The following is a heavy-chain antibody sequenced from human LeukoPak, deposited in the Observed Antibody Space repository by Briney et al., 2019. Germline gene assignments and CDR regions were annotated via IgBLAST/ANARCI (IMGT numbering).Heavy chain of an antibody. V-gene: IGHV3-23*01. CDR2: ISGSGGST. Sequence: GGSLRLSCAASGFTFSSYGMSWVRQAPGKGLEWVSAISGSGGSTYYADSVKGRFTISRDNSKNTLYLQMNSLRAEDTAVYYCAKAPRGRYCSSTSCYNWFDPWGQGTLVTVSS. J-gene: IGHJ5*02. D-gene: IGHD2-2*01. CDR1: GFTFSSYG. CDR3: AKAPRGRYCSSTSCYNWFDP.